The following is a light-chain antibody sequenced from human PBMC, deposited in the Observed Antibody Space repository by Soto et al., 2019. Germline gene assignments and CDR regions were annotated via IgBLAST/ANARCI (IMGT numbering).Light chain of an antibody. V-gene: IGLV1-44*01. CDR3: ASWDDSLNGHVV. Sequence: QSVLTQPHSASGTPGQRVTISCSGSSSNIGSNTVNWYQQLPGTAPKLLIYSNNQRPSGVPDRFSGSKSGTSASLAISGLQSEDEADYYYASWDDSLNGHVVFGGGTKLTVL. CDR2: SNN. CDR1: SSNIGSNT. J-gene: IGLJ2*01.